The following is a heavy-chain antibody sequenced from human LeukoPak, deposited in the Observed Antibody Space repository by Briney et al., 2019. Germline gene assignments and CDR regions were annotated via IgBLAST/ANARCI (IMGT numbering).Heavy chain of an antibody. CDR2: IYTSGST. V-gene: IGHV4-4*07. CDR3: ARVMWGRDSSSYTGYYYYYYMDV. J-gene: IGHJ6*03. D-gene: IGHD6-13*01. Sequence: SETLSLTYTVSGGSISSYYWSWIRQPAGKGLEWIGRIYTSGSTSYNPSLKSRVTMSVDTSKNQFSLKLSSVTAADTAVYYCARVMWGRDSSSYTGYYYYYYMDVWGKGTTVTVSS. CDR1: GGSISSYY.